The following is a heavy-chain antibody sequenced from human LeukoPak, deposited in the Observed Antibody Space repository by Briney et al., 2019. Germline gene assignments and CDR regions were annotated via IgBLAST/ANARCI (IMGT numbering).Heavy chain of an antibody. V-gene: IGHV5-10-1*01. CDR2: IDPSDSYT. CDR1: GYSFTSYW. J-gene: IGHJ4*02. D-gene: IGHD2-2*01. CDR3: ALTKGPAPTDY. Sequence: GESLKISCQGSGYSFTSYWIGWVRQMPGKGLEWMGRIDPSDSYTNYSPSFQGHVTISADKSISTAYLQWSSLKASDTAMYYCALTKGPAPTDYWGQGTLVTVSS.